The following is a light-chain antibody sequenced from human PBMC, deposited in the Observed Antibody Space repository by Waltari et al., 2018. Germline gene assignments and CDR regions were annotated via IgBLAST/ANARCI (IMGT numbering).Light chain of an antibody. CDR2: KAS. J-gene: IGKJ2*01. CDR3: QQYNTY. Sequence: DIQITQSPSTLSASLGDKLTITFRGSQSISAWLAWYQQKPGKAPKLLIYKASNLQSGVPSRFSGSGSGTEFTLTISSLQPDDFATYYCQQYNTYFGQGTKLEIK. V-gene: IGKV1-5*03. CDR1: QSISAW.